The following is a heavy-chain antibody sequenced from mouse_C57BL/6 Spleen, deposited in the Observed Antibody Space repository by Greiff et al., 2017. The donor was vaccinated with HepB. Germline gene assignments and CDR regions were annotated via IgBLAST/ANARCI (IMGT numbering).Heavy chain of an antibody. CDR3: VRLDYGSSYFDY. D-gene: IGHD1-1*01. CDR1: GFSFNTYA. V-gene: IGHV10-1*01. Sequence: GGGLVQPKGSLKLSCAASGFSFNTYAMNWVRQAPGKGLEWVARIRSKSNNYATYYADSVKDRFTISRDDSESMLYLQMNNLKTEDTAMYYCVRLDYGSSYFDYWGQGTTLTVSS. J-gene: IGHJ2*01. CDR2: IRSKSNNYAT.